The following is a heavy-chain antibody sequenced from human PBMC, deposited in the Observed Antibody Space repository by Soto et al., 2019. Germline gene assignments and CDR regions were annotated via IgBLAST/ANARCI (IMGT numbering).Heavy chain of an antibody. D-gene: IGHD3-22*01. J-gene: IGHJ4*02. Sequence: QLGGSLRLSCAASGFTFSSCAVSWVRQAPGKGPEWISSISGSGSTIYYADSVKGRFTISRDNSKNTLYLQMSSLRAEDTAVYYCAKVFYYYDSSGYYYFDYWGQGTLVTVSS. V-gene: IGHV3-23*01. CDR1: GFTFSSCA. CDR3: AKVFYYYDSSGYYYFDY. CDR2: ISGSGSTI.